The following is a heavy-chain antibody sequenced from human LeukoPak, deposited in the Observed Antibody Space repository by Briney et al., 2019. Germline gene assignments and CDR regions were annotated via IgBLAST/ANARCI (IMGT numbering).Heavy chain of an antibody. CDR2: IDYDSSHI. CDR1: GFTFSNSA. J-gene: IGHJ4*02. Sequence: GGSLRLSCAASGFTFSNSAMNWVRPVPGKGLEWDSSIDYDSSHIYYAASVRGRFTISRDNARNSVYLQMNSLRVEDTAVYYCARDPLRYLRVGHYDYWGQGTLVAVSS. CDR3: ARDPLRYLRVGHYDY. V-gene: IGHV3-21*01. D-gene: IGHD3-9*01.